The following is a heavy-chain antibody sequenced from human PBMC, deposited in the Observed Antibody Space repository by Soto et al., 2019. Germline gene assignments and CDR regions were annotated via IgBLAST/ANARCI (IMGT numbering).Heavy chain of an antibody. CDR3: AKDDHLSCSSTSCYVDY. CDR1: GFTFSSYS. D-gene: IGHD2-2*01. Sequence: GSLRLSCAASGFTFSSYSMNWVRQAPGKGLEWVSYISSSSSTIYYADSVKGRFTISRDNAKNSLYLQMNSLRAEDTAVYYCAKDDHLSCSSTSCYVDYWGQGTLVTVSS. CDR2: ISSSSSTI. V-gene: IGHV3-48*01. J-gene: IGHJ4*02.